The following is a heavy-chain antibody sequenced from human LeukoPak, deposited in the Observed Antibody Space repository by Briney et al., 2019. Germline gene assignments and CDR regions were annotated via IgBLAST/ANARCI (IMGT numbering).Heavy chain of an antibody. D-gene: IGHD6-13*01. Sequence: PSETLSLTCTVSGGSISSYYWSWIRQPAGKGLEWIGRIYTSGSTTYNPSLKSRVTMSVGTSKNQFSLQLSSVTAADTAVYYCARRASSSWYYDYWGQGTLVTVSS. CDR3: ARRASSSWYYDY. J-gene: IGHJ4*02. V-gene: IGHV4-4*07. CDR1: GGSISSYY. CDR2: IYTSGST.